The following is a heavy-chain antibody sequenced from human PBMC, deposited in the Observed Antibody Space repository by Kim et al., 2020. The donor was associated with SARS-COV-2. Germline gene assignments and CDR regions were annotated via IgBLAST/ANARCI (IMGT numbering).Heavy chain of an antibody. CDR2: INAGKGNT. V-gene: IGHV1-3*01. Sequence: ASVKVSCKASGYTFSTYAMHWVRQAPGQRLEWMGWINAGKGNTKYSQKLQDRVTFTWDTSASTACMELSSLTSDDTAVYYCARSAIFGLPSRHFDDWGQGTLVTVSS. CDR3: ARSAIFGLPSRHFDD. CDR1: GYTFSTYA. J-gene: IGHJ3*01. D-gene: IGHD3-9*01.